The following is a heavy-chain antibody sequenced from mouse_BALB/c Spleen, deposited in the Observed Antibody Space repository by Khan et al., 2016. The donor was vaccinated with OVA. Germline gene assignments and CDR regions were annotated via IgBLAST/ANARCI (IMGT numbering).Heavy chain of an antibody. CDR1: GFTFSSFG. V-gene: IGHV5-17*02. CDR2: ISSGSSTI. D-gene: IGHD2-3*01. Sequence: EVELVESGGGLVQPGGSRKLSCVASGFTFSSFGMHWVRQAPEKGLEWVAYISSGSSTIYYADTVKGRFTISRDNPKNTLFLQMTSLRSEDTAMNYCARYDGYYWYFDVWGAGTTVTVSA. J-gene: IGHJ1*01. CDR3: ARYDGYYWYFDV.